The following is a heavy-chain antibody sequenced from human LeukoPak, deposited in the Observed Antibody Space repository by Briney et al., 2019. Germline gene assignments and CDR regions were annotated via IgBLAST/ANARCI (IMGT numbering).Heavy chain of an antibody. D-gene: IGHD6-13*01. CDR3: ARRAYSSSWWYFDY. CDR2: IYYSGST. V-gene: IGHV4-39*01. CDR1: GGSINSSSYY. Sequence: SETLSLTCTVSGGSINSSSYYWGWIRQPPGKGLEWIGSIYYSGSTCSNPSLKSRVTISLDTSKNQFSLKLNSVTAADTAVYYCARRAYSSSWWYFDYWGQGGLVTVSS. J-gene: IGHJ4*02.